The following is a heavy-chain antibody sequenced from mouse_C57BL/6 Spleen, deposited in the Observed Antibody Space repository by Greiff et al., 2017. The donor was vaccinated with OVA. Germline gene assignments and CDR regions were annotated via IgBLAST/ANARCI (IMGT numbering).Heavy chain of an antibody. V-gene: IGHV1-59*01. CDR1: GYTFTSYW. CDR2: IDPSDSYT. D-gene: IGHD1-1*01. J-gene: IGHJ4*01. Sequence: QVQLQQPGAELVRPGTSVKLSCKASGYTFTSYWMHWVKQRPGQGLEWIGVIDPSDSYTNYNQKFKGKATLTVDTSSSTAYMQHSSLTSEDSAVYYCARPSGSSPYYAMDYWGQGTSVTVSS. CDR3: ARPSGSSPYYAMDY.